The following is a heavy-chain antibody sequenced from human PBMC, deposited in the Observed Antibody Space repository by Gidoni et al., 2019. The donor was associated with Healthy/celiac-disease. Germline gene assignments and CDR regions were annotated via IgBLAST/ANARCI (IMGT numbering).Heavy chain of an antibody. CDR2: INHGGST. CDR3: ARSGKYCSSTSCYHWLDP. V-gene: IGHV4-34*01. Sequence: QVQLQQWGAGLLKPSETLSLTCAVYGGSFSGYYWGWIRQPPGKGLEWIGEINHGGSTNYNPSIKSQVTIAVEKSKNKFYLKLSSVTDADTAVYYGARSGKYCSSTSCYHWLDPWGQRSLVTVSS. J-gene: IGHJ5*02. CDR1: GGSFSGYY. D-gene: IGHD2-2*01.